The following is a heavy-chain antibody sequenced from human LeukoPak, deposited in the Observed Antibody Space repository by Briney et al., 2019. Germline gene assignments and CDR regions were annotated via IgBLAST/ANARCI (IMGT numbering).Heavy chain of an antibody. CDR1: GYTFTSYG. Sequence: ASVKVSCKASGYTFTSYGISWVRQAPGQGLEWMGWISAYNGNTNHAQKFQGRVTMTTDTSTSTAYMELRSLRSDDTAVYYCARVWGSGYDSDYWGQGTLVTVSS. J-gene: IGHJ4*02. CDR2: ISAYNGNT. V-gene: IGHV1-18*01. CDR3: ARVWGSGYDSDY. D-gene: IGHD5-12*01.